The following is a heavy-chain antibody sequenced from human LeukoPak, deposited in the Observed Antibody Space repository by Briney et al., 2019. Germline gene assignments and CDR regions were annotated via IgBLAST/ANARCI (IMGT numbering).Heavy chain of an antibody. J-gene: IGHJ4*02. CDR2: IYTSGST. Sequence: TLSLTCTVSGGSISSGSYYWSWIRPPAGKGLEWIGRIYTSGSTNYNPSLKSRVTISVDTSKNQFSLKLSSVTAADTAVYYCARDRSYGFGLDYWGQGTLVTVSS. CDR3: ARDRSYGFGLDY. CDR1: GGSISSGSYY. D-gene: IGHD3/OR15-3a*01. V-gene: IGHV4-61*02.